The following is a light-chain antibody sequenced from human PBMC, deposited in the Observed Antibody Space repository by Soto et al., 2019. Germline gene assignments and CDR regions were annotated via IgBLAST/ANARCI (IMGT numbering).Light chain of an antibody. CDR2: MAT. J-gene: IGKJ1*01. V-gene: IGKV1-5*03. CDR1: LNRGSW. CDR3: QEYGSFQQAT. Sequence: DIQMTQSPSALSASVGDRITITCRASLNRGSWVAWYQQRPGKAPKHLVYMATSLQSGVPSRLSGSGSGTEFTLTIRSLQPDDFGKYYCQEYGSFQQATFGQGTTVEMK.